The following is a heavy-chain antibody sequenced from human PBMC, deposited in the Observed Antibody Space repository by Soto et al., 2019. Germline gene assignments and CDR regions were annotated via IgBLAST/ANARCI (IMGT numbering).Heavy chain of an antibody. CDR1: GNSVSSLGNS. D-gene: IGHD6-19*01. CDR2: VSYSGRT. Sequence: QVQLQESGPGLWKPSETRSLPCTVSGNSVSSLGNSWSWNRHPPGKALEWIAFVSYSGRTSYNPPLTSRVTISRDTSRNQFSLKLTSLTAADTAVYYCARSGAGSGWLGGQGTLVTVSS. CDR3: ARSGAGSGWL. V-gene: IGHV4-61*08. J-gene: IGHJ4*02.